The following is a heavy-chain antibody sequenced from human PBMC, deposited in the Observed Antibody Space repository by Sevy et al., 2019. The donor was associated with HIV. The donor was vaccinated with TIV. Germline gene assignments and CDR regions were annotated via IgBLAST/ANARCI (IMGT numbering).Heavy chain of an antibody. CDR2: IYPGDSDT. V-gene: IGHV5-51*01. CDR1: GYSFTSYW. CDR3: ASQATDYGGYYYYYGMDV. J-gene: IGHJ6*02. D-gene: IGHD4-17*01. Sequence: GESLKISCKGSGYSFTSYWIGWVRQMSGKGLEWMGIIYPGDSDTRYSPSFQGQVTISADKSISTAYLQWSSLKASDTAMYYCASQATDYGGYYYYYGMDVWGQGTTVTVSS.